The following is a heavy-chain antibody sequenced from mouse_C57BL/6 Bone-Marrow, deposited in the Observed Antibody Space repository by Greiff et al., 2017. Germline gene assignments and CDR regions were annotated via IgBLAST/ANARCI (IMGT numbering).Heavy chain of an antibody. CDR1: GFSLTSYA. Sequence: VKLVESGPGLVAPSQSLSITCTVSGFSLTSYAISWVRQPPGKGLEWLGVIWTGGGTKYNSALKSRLSISKDNSKSQVFLKMNSLQTDDTARYYCARNANWERVFAYWGQGTLVTVSA. CDR2: IWTGGGT. J-gene: IGHJ3*01. CDR3: ARNANWERVFAY. D-gene: IGHD4-1*01. V-gene: IGHV2-9-1*01.